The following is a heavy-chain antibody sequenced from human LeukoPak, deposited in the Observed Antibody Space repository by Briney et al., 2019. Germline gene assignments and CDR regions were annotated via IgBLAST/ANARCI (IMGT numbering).Heavy chain of an antibody. D-gene: IGHD1-7*01. V-gene: IGHV1-58*02. CDR3: AAGPRVINWNYGYYYYMDV. Sequence: GASVRVSCKASGSTFTSSAMQWVRQARGQRLGWIGWIVVGSGNTNYAQKFQERVTITRDMSTSTAYMELSSLRSEDTAVYYCAAGPRVINWNYGYYYYMDVWGKGTTVTVSS. CDR2: IVVGSGNT. CDR1: GSTFTSSA. J-gene: IGHJ6*03.